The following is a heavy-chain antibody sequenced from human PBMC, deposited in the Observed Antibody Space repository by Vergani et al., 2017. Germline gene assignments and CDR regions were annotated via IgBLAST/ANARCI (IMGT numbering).Heavy chain of an antibody. J-gene: IGHJ3*01. V-gene: IGHV5-51*01. CDR2: IYPGDSEV. Sequence: EKQLVQSGSETKKPVESLKISCQAFGYIFSNFWIGWVRQRPGRGLEWMGIIYPGDSEVKSNPTFRGQVIFSVDTSVNTAYLQWRSLQASDTATYFCASGGHGSENGGALQLWGQGTNITVSS. CDR3: ASGGHGSENGGALQL. CDR1: GYIFSNFW. D-gene: IGHD3-10*01.